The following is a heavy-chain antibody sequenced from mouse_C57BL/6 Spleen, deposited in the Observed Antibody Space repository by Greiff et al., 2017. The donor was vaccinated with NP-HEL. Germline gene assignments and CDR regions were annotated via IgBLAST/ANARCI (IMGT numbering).Heavy chain of an antibody. J-gene: IGHJ2*01. CDR1: GYTFTDYN. Sequence: EVQLQQSGPELVKPGASVKMSCKASGYTFTDYNMHWVKQSHGKSLEWIGYINPNNGGTSYNQKFKGKATLTVNKSSSTAYMELRSLTSEDSAVYYCARPIYYDYDYFDYWGQGTTLTVSS. V-gene: IGHV1-22*01. CDR2: INPNNGGT. CDR3: ARPIYYDYDYFDY. D-gene: IGHD2-4*01.